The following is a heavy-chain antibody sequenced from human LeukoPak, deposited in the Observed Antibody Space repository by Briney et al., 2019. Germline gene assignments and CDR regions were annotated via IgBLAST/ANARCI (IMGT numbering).Heavy chain of an antibody. J-gene: IGHJ5*02. CDR1: GFTFSSYS. V-gene: IGHV3-21*01. Sequence: GGSLRLSCAASGFTFSSYSMNWVRQAPGKGLEWVSSISSSSSYIYYADSVKGRFTISRDNAKNSLYLQMNSLRAEDTAVYYCARDPAVAINNWFDPSGQGTLVTVFS. CDR2: ISSSSSYI. CDR3: ARDPAVAINNWFDP. D-gene: IGHD5-12*01.